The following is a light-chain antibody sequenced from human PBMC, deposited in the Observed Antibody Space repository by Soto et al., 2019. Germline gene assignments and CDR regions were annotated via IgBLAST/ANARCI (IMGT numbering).Light chain of an antibody. J-gene: IGKJ1*01. CDR1: QSVSSN. CDR2: GAS. CDR3: KHSTNWPPWT. V-gene: IGKV3-15*01. Sequence: EIVMTQSPATLSVSPGERATLSCRASQSVSSNLAWYQQKPGQAPTLLIYGASTRSNGIPARFSGSASGTEFTLTIITLLSEDFAVYYCKHSTNWPPWTFGQGTKVEIK.